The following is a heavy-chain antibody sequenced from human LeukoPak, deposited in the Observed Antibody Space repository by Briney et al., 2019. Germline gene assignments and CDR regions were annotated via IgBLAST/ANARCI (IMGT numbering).Heavy chain of an antibody. CDR2: IYYSGST. CDR1: GGSISSYY. D-gene: IGHD6-19*01. J-gene: IGHJ4*02. V-gene: IGHV4-59*01. Sequence: SETLSLTCTVSGGSISSYYWSWIRQPPGKGLEWIGYIYYSGSTNYNPSLKSRVTISVDTSKNQFSLKLSSVTAADTAVYYCARDNSQLLEAYFDYWGQGTLVTVSS. CDR3: ARDNSQLLEAYFDY.